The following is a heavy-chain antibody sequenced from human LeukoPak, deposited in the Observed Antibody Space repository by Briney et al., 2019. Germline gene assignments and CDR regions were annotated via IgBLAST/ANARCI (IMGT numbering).Heavy chain of an antibody. D-gene: IGHD1-26*01. J-gene: IGHJ4*02. V-gene: IGHV3-7*01. CDR2: MNKDGSEK. CDR1: GFIFSNYW. CDR3: ARDPVEWEQLLDY. Sequence: GGSLRLSCAASGFIFSNYWMGWVRQAPGKRPEWVANMNKDGSEKYYADSVKGRFTISRDNARNSVYLQMNSLRVEDTAVHYCARDPVEWEQLLDYWGQGTLVTVSS.